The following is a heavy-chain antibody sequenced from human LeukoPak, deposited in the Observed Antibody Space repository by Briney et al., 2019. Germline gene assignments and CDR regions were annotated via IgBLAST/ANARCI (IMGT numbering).Heavy chain of an antibody. J-gene: IGHJ4*02. CDR3: ARVRGYCSSTICYRYYFDY. Sequence: SETLSLTCTLSGYSISRGYYWGWIRQPPGKGLEWIGTIYHNGSTHYNPSLKSRVTISVDTSKNQFSLKLTSVTAADTAVYYCARVRGYCSSTICYRYYFDYWGQGTLVTVSS. D-gene: IGHD2-2*01. V-gene: IGHV4-38-2*02. CDR1: GYSISRGYY. CDR2: IYHNGST.